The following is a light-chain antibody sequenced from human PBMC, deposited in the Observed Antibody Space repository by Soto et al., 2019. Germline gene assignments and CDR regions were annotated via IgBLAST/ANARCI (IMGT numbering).Light chain of an antibody. Sequence: QYALTQPASVSGSPGQSITISCTGTSSDVGAYIYVSWYQQHPGKAPKVMIYEVSNRPSGVSNRFSGSKSGNTASLTISGLQAEDEADYYCSSYTNSGTHVFGTGTKLTVL. J-gene: IGLJ1*01. V-gene: IGLV2-14*01. CDR3: SSYTNSGTHV. CDR1: SSDVGAYIY. CDR2: EVS.